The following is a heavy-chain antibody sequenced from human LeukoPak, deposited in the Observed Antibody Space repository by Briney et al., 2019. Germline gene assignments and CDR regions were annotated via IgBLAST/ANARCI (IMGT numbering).Heavy chain of an antibody. Sequence: GGSLRLSCAASGFTFSSYAMSWVRQAPGKGLEWVSAISGSGGSTYYADSVKGRFTISRDNSKNTLYRQVNSLRAEDTAVYYCAKDSGYDSSYYYYMDVWGKGTTVTVSS. CDR2: ISGSGGST. V-gene: IGHV3-23*01. J-gene: IGHJ6*03. CDR1: GFTFSSYA. CDR3: AKDSGYDSSYYYYMDV. D-gene: IGHD5-12*01.